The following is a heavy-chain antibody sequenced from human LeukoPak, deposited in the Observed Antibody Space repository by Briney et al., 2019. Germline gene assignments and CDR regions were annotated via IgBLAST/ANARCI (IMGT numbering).Heavy chain of an antibody. Sequence: GGSLRLSCAASGFTFSSYWMSWVRQAPGKGLEWVASIKQDGSEKYYVASVKGRFTISRDNAKNSLYLQMSSLRAEDTAVYYCARDPDSSGYYAWDGFGPWGQGTLVTVSS. CDR1: GFTFSSYW. CDR2: IKQDGSEK. D-gene: IGHD3-22*01. V-gene: IGHV3-7*01. CDR3: ARDPDSSGYYAWDGFGP. J-gene: IGHJ5*02.